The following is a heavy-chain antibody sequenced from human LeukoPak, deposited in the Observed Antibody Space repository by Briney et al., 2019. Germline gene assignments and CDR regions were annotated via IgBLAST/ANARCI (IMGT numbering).Heavy chain of an antibody. V-gene: IGHV1-69*06. CDR1: GGTFSSYA. D-gene: IGHD3-10*01. Sequence: SVKVSCKASGGTFSSYAISWVRQAPGQGLEWMGGIISIFGTANYAQKFQGRVTITADKSTSTAYMELSSLRSEDTAVYYCARDRRDRGVSYMDVWGKGTTVTVSS. CDR3: ARDRRDRGVSYMDV. J-gene: IGHJ6*03. CDR2: IISIFGTA.